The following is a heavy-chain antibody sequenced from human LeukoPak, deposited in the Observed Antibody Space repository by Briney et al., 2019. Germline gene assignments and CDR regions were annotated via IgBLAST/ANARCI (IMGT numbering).Heavy chain of an antibody. Sequence: SETLSLTCAVYGGSFSGYYWSWIRQPPGKGLEWIGEINHSGSTNYNPSLQSRVTMSVDTSKNQFSLKLSSVTAADTAVYYCARDEMEHHGSYYDFWGQGILVSVSS. CDR1: GGSFSGYY. CDR2: INHSGST. V-gene: IGHV4-34*01. J-gene: IGHJ4*02. D-gene: IGHD1/OR15-1a*01. CDR3: ARDEMEHHGSYYDF.